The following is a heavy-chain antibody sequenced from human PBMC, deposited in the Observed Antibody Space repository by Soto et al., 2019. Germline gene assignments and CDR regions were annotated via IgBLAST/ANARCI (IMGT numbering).Heavy chain of an antibody. J-gene: IGHJ6*02. CDR2: IYYSGST. CDR3: AGKVAGDYYYGMYV. V-gene: IGHV4-59*01. Sequence: SETLSLTCTVSGGSISSYYWSWIRQPPGKGLEWIGYIYYSGSTNYNPSLKSRVTISVDTSKNQFSLKLSSVTAADTAVYYCAGKVAGDYYYGMYVWGQGTTVTVSS. D-gene: IGHD3-10*01. CDR1: GGSISSYY.